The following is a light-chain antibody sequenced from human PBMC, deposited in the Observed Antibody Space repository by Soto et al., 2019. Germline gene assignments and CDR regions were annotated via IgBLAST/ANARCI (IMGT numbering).Light chain of an antibody. CDR1: QSIGSY. CDR3: QQSYDPPFT. CDR2: GAS. V-gene: IGKV1-39*01. J-gene: IGKJ3*01. Sequence: DIQMTQSPYSLSPSVGDSVSITCRASQSIGSYLNWYQYKSGEAPKLLIYGASTLQRGVPSRFSGSGSETEFTLTIGSLQPEDSATYFCQQSYDPPFTFGPGT.